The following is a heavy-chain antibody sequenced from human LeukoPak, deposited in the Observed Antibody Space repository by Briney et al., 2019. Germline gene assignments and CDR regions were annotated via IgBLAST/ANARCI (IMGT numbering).Heavy chain of an antibody. D-gene: IGHD2-2*01. J-gene: IGHJ6*04. CDR2: ISVSDTT. V-gene: IGHV3-69-1*01. CDR1: GFIFSSYA. Sequence: GGSLRLSCAASGFIFSSYAMSWVRQAPGKGLEWISAISVSDTTYYADSVKGRSTISRDNAKNSLYLQMNSLRAEDTAVYYCARVYCSSTSCFGMDVWGKGTTVTVSS. CDR3: ARVYCSSTSCFGMDV.